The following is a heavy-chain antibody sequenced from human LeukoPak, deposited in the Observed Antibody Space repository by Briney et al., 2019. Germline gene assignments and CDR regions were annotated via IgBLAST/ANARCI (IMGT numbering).Heavy chain of an antibody. CDR3: ARANRDIVVVPAALDAFDI. Sequence: GASVKVSCTASGYTFTSYDINWVRQAPGQGLEWMGWMNPNSGNTGYAQKFQGRVTMTRNTSISTDYMELSSLRSEDTAVYYCARANRDIVVVPAALDAFDIWGQGTMVTVSS. V-gene: IGHV1-8*01. D-gene: IGHD2-2*01. CDR2: MNPNSGNT. J-gene: IGHJ3*02. CDR1: GYTFTSYD.